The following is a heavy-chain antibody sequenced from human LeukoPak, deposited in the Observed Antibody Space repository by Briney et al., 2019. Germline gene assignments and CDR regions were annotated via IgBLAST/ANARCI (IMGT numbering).Heavy chain of an antibody. CDR2: IKQDGSEK. J-gene: IGHJ4*02. D-gene: IGHD3-9*01. Sequence: PGGSLRLSCAASGFTFSSYWMSWVRQAPGKGLEWVANIKQDGSEKYYVDSVKGRFTISRDNSKNTLYLQMNSLRAEDTAVYYCAKLILTGYYSRASKPYYFDYWGQGTLVTVSS. CDR3: AKLILTGYYSRASKPYYFDY. CDR1: GFTFSSYW. V-gene: IGHV3-7*03.